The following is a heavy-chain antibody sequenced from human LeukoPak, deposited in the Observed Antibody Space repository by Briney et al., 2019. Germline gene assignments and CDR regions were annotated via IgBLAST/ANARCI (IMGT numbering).Heavy chain of an antibody. J-gene: IGHJ4*02. D-gene: IGHD3-9*01. CDR3: ARDYDILTGSMIFDY. Sequence: PGGSLRLSCAASGFTFSSYSMNWVRQAPGKGLEWVSPISSSSSYIYYADSVKGRFTISRDNAKNSLYLQMNSLRAEDTAVYYCARDYDILTGSMIFDYWGQGTLVTVSS. CDR1: GFTFSSYS. V-gene: IGHV3-21*01. CDR2: ISSSSSYI.